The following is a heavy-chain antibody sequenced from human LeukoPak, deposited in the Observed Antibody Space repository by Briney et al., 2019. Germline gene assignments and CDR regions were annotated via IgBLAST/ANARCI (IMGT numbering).Heavy chain of an antibody. V-gene: IGHV1-8*01. Sequence: ASVKVSCKASGYTFTSYDINWVRQATGQGLEWMGWVNPNSGNTGYAQKFQGRVTMTRNTSISTAYMELSSLRSEDTAVYYCARRSTSGAPYYLEYWGQGTLVTVSS. CDR1: GYTFTSYD. CDR2: VNPNSGNT. J-gene: IGHJ4*02. D-gene: IGHD5-12*01. CDR3: ARRSTSGAPYYLEY.